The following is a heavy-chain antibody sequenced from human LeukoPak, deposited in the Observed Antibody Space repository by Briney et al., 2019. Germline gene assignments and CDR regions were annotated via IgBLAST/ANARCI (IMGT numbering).Heavy chain of an antibody. V-gene: IGHV3-74*01. Sequence: PGGSLRLSCAASGFTFSSYAMSWVRQVPGKGLVWVSRVNSDGSITNYADFVKGRFTISRDTAQNTLYLQMNSLRADDTAMYYCAREPGGYYDSSGFLDDWGQGTLVTVSS. CDR1: GFTFSSYA. CDR2: VNSDGSIT. CDR3: AREPGGYYDSSGFLDD. D-gene: IGHD3-22*01. J-gene: IGHJ4*02.